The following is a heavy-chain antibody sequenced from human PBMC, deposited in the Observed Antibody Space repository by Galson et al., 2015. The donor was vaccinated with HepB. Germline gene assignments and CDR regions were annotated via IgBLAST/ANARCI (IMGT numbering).Heavy chain of an antibody. Sequence: SLRLSCAASGFTFSTYAMTWVRQAPGKGLEWVSGISNNGVDTYYADSVKGRFTISRDDAKNTLYLHMNSLGADDTAVYYCAKSRYSDYYYYYGMDVWGQGTTVTVSS. CDR2: ISNNGVDT. CDR3: AKSRYSDYYYYYGMDV. CDR1: GFTFSTYA. D-gene: IGHD4-17*01. V-gene: IGHV3-23*01. J-gene: IGHJ6*02.